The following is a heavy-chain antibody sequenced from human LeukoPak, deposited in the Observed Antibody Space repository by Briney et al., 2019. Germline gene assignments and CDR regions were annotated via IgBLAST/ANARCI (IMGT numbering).Heavy chain of an antibody. J-gene: IGHJ4*02. V-gene: IGHV3-21*01. Sequence: GGSLRLSCAASGFTFSNAWMSWVRRAPGKGLEWVSSISSTSSYIYYADSVKGRFTISRDNAKNSLYLQMNSLRAEDTAVYYCARVRGYSSRDFDYWGQGTLVTVSS. CDR1: GFTFSNAW. CDR3: ARVRGYSSRDFDY. CDR2: ISSTSSYI. D-gene: IGHD5-18*01.